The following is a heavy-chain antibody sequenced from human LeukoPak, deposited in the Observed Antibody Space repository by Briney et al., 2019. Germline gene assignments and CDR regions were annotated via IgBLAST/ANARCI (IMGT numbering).Heavy chain of an antibody. CDR3: ARGGIPDY. CDR1: GGSISRGSYF. CDR2: FYTSATP. J-gene: IGHJ4*02. V-gene: IGHV4-61*09. D-gene: IGHD2-21*01. Sequence: PSETLSLTCTVSGGSISRGSYFWSWIRQPAGKELEWIGHFYTSATPNYNPSLKSRVTISVDTSRNQFSLKLSSVTAADTAVYYCARGGIPDYWGQGILVTVSS.